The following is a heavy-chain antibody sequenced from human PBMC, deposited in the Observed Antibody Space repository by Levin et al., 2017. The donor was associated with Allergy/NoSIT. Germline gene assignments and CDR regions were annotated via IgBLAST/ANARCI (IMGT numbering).Heavy chain of an antibody. Sequence: LSLTCAASGFTFSSYEMNWVRQAPGKGLEWVSYISSSGSTIYYADSVKGRFTISRDNAKNSLYLQMNSLRAEDTAVYYCASRTYGSGSVDYWGQGTLVTVSS. CDR3: ASRTYGSGSVDY. V-gene: IGHV3-48*03. CDR2: ISSSGSTI. CDR1: GFTFSSYE. D-gene: IGHD3-10*01. J-gene: IGHJ4*02.